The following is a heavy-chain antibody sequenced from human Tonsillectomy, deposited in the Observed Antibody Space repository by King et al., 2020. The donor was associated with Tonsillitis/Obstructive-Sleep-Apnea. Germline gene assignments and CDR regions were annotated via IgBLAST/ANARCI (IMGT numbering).Heavy chain of an antibody. Sequence: VQLVESGGGLVQPGGSLRLSCAASGFTFSRYSMNWVRQAPGKGLEWVSYISTSSISYADSVKGRFTISRDNAKNSLYLQMDGLRDEDTALYYCARDHDWSFDYWGQGTLVTVSS. CDR1: GFTFSRYS. CDR3: ARDHDWSFDY. D-gene: IGHD3-9*01. V-gene: IGHV3-48*02. J-gene: IGHJ4*02. CDR2: ISTSSI.